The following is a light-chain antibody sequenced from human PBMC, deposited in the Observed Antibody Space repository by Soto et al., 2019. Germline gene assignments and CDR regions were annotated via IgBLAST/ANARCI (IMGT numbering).Light chain of an antibody. CDR2: DAF. CDR1: QSVGSK. V-gene: IGKV3-15*01. Sequence: EVVMTQSPATLSVSPGERTTVSCRASQSVGSKLAWYQQKPGQAPRLLIFDAFTSATGITARFSGSGSGTEFTLCISSLQSEDFAVYYCQQYNNWPPLTFGGGTKVEI. CDR3: QQYNNWPPLT. J-gene: IGKJ4*01.